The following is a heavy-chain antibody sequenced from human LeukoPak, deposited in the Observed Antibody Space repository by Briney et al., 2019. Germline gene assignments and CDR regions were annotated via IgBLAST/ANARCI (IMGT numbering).Heavy chain of an antibody. V-gene: IGHV3-20*04. CDR2: INWTGNSS. D-gene: IGHD3-22*01. CDR3: GRGDVDYYDSRGYSPLDY. CDR1: GFSFDDYG. Sequence: GGSLRLSCAASGFSFDDYGMSWVRQVPGKGLEWVSGINWTGNSSAYGDSVKGRFTISRDSAKKSLYLQMNSLRAEDTALYYCGRGDVDYYDSRGYSPLDYWGQGTLVTVSS. J-gene: IGHJ4*02.